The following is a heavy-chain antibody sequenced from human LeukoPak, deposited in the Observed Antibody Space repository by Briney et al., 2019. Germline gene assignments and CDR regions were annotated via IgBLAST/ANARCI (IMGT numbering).Heavy chain of an antibody. CDR3: ARAGGRGVYNWFDP. D-gene: IGHD2-15*01. J-gene: IGHJ5*02. CDR1: GFTFSSYD. V-gene: IGHV3-13*01. Sequence: GGSLRLSCAASGFTFSSYDMHWVRQATGKGLERVSAIGTAGDTYYPGSVKGRFTISRENAKNSLYLQMNSLRAGDTAVYYCARAGGRGVYNWFDPWGQGTLVTVSS. CDR2: IGTAGDT.